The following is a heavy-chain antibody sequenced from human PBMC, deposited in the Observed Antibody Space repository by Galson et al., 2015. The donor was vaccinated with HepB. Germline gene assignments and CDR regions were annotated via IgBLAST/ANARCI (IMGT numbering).Heavy chain of an antibody. Sequence: SLRLSCAASGFTFSNAWMSWVRQAPGKGLEWVGRIRSKTDGGTTDYAAPVKGRFTISRDDSKNTLYLQMNSLKTEDTAVYYCTMSTVTTLWGHSYYYYGMDVWGQGTTVTVSS. CDR2: IRSKTDGGTT. CDR3: TMSTVTTLWGHSYYYYGMDV. D-gene: IGHD4-17*01. CDR1: GFTFSNAW. V-gene: IGHV3-15*01. J-gene: IGHJ6*02.